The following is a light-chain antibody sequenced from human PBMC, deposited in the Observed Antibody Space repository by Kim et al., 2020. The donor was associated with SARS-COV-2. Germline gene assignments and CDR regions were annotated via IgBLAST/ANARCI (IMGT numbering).Light chain of an antibody. V-gene: IGKV3-15*01. J-gene: IGKJ4*01. CDR1: QSVYNN. CDR3: QQYHMWPLT. CDR2: AAS. Sequence: VSPGESATLSCRASQSVYNNLAWYQQKPGQAPRLLIYAASTRATGVPARFSGSGSGTEFSITISSLQSEDFAVYFCQQYHMWPLTFGGGTKVDIK.